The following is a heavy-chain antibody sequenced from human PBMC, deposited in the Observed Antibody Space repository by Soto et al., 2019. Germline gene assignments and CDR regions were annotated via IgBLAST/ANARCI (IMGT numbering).Heavy chain of an antibody. CDR3: ARSWFGELFSWFDP. V-gene: IGHV4-30-4*01. CDR1: DGSIRSGDYC. CDR2: IYYSGST. Sequence: TLCITCPVSDGSIRSGDYCWRWISQPPGKGLEWIGYIYYSGSTYYNPSLKSRVTISVDTSKNQFSLKLSSVTAADTAVYYCARSWFGELFSWFDPWGQGTLVTVSS. J-gene: IGHJ5*02. D-gene: IGHD3-10*01.